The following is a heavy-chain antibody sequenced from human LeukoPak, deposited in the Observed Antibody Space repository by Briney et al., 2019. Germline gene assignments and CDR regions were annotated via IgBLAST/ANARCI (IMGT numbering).Heavy chain of an antibody. CDR2: IRSKIYGGTP. CDR1: GFTFGDYA. CDR3: TRDQTPYY. Sequence: GGSLRLSCTASGFTFGDYAMTWARQAPGKGLEWVGFIRSKIYGGTPEYAASVKGRFTISRDDSKGVAYLQMNSLKTEDTAVYYCTRDQTPYYWGQGTLVTVSS. J-gene: IGHJ4*02. V-gene: IGHV3-49*04.